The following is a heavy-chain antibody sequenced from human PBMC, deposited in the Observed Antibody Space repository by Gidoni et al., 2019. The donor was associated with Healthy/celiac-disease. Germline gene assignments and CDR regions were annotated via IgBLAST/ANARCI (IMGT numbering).Heavy chain of an antibody. V-gene: IGHV1-69*01. Sequence: QVQLVQSGAEVKKPGSSVKVHCKSSGGTFSSYAISWVRQAPGQGLEWVGGIIPIFGTADDAQKFQGRVTITADESTRTAYMELSSLRSEDTAVYYCARSHHLGYSGSRALYWGQGTLVTVSS. CDR1: GGTFSSYA. CDR3: ARSHHLGYSGSRALY. J-gene: IGHJ4*02. CDR2: IIPIFGTA. D-gene: IGHD1-26*01.